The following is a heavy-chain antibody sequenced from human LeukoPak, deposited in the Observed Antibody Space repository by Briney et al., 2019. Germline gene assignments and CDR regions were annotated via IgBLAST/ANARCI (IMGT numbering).Heavy chain of an antibody. J-gene: IGHJ2*01. CDR3: ARAEEIRFGAFDL. V-gene: IGHV1-69*05. CDR1: GGTFSSYA. CDR2: IIPIFGTA. D-gene: IGHD3-10*01. Sequence: SVKVSCKASGGTFSSYAISWVRQAPGQGLEWMGGIIPIFGTANYAQKFQGRITITTDESTSTAYMELSSLRSEDTAVYYCARAEEIRFGAFDLWGRGTLVTVSS.